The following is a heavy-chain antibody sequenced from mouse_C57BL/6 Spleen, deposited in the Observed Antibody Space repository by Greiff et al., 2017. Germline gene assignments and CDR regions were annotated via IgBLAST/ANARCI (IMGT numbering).Heavy chain of an antibody. J-gene: IGHJ2*01. CDR1: GYTFTSYW. CDR2: IDPSDSYT. Sequence: QVQLKQPGAELVKPGASVKLSCKASGYTFTSYWMQWVKQRPGQGLEWIGEIDPSDSYTNYNQKFKGKATLTVDTSSSTAYMQLSSLTSEDSAVYYCARGGWSGDYWGQGTTLTVSS. V-gene: IGHV1-50*01. D-gene: IGHD1-1*02. CDR3: ARGGWSGDY.